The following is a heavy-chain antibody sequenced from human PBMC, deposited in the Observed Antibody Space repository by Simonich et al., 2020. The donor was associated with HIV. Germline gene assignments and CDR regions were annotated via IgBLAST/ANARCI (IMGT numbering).Heavy chain of an antibody. V-gene: IGHV4-4*02. Sequence: QVQLQESGPGLVKPSGTLSLTCAVSGGSISSSNWWSWVRQPPGKGREWIGEIYHSGSTNSNPSLKSRVTRSVDKSKNQFSLKLSSVTAADTAVYYCARDEARIAAAGTQDWGQGTLVTVSS. CDR2: IYHSGST. CDR3: ARDEARIAAAGTQD. D-gene: IGHD6-13*01. CDR1: GGSISSSNW. J-gene: IGHJ4*02.